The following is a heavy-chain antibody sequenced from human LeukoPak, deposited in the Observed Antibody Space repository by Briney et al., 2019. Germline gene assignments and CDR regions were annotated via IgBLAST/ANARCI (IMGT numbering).Heavy chain of an antibody. CDR2: INPNSGGT. CDR3: ARDKNRGYSYGYGLDY. CDR1: GYTFTGYY. J-gene: IGHJ4*02. Sequence: ASVTVSCKASGYTFTGYYMHWVRQAPGQGLEWMGRINPNSGGTNDAQKFQGRVTMTRDTSISTAYMELSRLRSDDTAVYYCARDKNRGYSYGYGLDYWGQGTLVTVSS. D-gene: IGHD5-18*01. V-gene: IGHV1-2*06.